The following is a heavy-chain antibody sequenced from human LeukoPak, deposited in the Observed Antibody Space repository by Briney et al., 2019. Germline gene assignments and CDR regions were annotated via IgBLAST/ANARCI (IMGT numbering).Heavy chain of an antibody. CDR3: ARVSNVLRFLEWSTYYYYYMDV. J-gene: IGHJ6*03. D-gene: IGHD3-3*01. Sequence: VASVKVSCKASGYTFTSYDINWVRQATGQGLEWMGWMNPNSGNTGYAQKFQGRVTMTRNTSISTAYMELSSLRSEDTAVYYCARVSNVLRFLEWSTYYYYYMDVWGKGTTVTVSS. CDR1: GYTFTSYD. CDR2: MNPNSGNT. V-gene: IGHV1-8*01.